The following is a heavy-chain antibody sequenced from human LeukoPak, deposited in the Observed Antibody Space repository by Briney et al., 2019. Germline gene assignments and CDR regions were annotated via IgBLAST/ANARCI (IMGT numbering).Heavy chain of an antibody. CDR3: ANFYYGSGTDPSSVTY. V-gene: IGHV3-30*02. CDR2: IRYDGSNK. Sequence: GGSLRLSCAASGFTFSSYGMHWVRQAPGEGLEWVAFIRYDGSNKYYADSVKGRFTISRDNSKNTLYLQMNSLRSEDTAVYYCANFYYGSGTDPSSVTYWGQGTLVTVSS. J-gene: IGHJ4*02. CDR1: GFTFSSYG. D-gene: IGHD3-10*01.